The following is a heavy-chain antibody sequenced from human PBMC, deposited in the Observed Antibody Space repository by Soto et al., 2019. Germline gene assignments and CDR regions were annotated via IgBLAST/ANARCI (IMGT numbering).Heavy chain of an antibody. Sequence: PGGSLRLSCAASGFTFSDYGMHWVRQAPGKGLEWVAAIWFDGSNKYYADSVKGRFTLSRDNSKNTLYLQMNGLRAEDTGVFYCARDPSHGSGSYLDYWGQGTLVTVSS. D-gene: IGHD3-10*01. CDR1: GFTFSDYG. CDR2: IWFDGSNK. V-gene: IGHV3-33*01. J-gene: IGHJ4*02. CDR3: ARDPSHGSGSYLDY.